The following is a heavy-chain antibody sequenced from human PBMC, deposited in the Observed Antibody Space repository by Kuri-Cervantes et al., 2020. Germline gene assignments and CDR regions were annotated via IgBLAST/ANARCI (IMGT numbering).Heavy chain of an antibody. J-gene: IGHJ6*03. D-gene: IGHD4-17*01. CDR3: ARVEVTTNYYYYMDV. V-gene: IGHV3-7*01. CDR2: IKQDGSEK. CDR1: GFTFNSYD. Sequence: GESLKISCAASGFTFNSYDVHWVRQAPGKGLEWVANIKQDGSEKYYVDSVKGRFTISRDNAKNSLYLQMNSLRAEDTAVYYCARVEVTTNYYYYMDVWGKGTTVTVSS.